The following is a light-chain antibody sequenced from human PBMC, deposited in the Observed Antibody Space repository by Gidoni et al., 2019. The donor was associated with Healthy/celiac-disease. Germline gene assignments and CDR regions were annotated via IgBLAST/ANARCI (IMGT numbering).Light chain of an antibody. V-gene: IGLV3-1*01. J-gene: IGLJ3*02. CDR1: KLGDKY. CDR2: QAS. Sequence: SYELTQPPSVSVSPGQTASITCSGDKLGDKYACWYQQKPGQTPWLGIYQASKRPSGIPERFSGSDTGNTATLTISGPKTMDEADYDCQTWDSITLVFGGGTKLTVL. CDR3: QTWDSITLV.